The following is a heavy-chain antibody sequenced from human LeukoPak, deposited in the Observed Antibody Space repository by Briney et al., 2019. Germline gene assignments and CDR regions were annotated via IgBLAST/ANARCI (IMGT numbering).Heavy chain of an antibody. CDR3: ARVDSSGYPLDY. J-gene: IGHJ4*02. Sequence: GASVKVSGKASGYTCTSYGISWVRQAPGQGLEWMGWISAYNGNTNYAQKLQGRVTMTRDTSISTAYMELSRLRSDDTAVYYCARVDSSGYPLDYWGQGTLVTVSS. D-gene: IGHD3-22*01. CDR1: GYTCTSYG. CDR2: ISAYNGNT. V-gene: IGHV1-18*01.